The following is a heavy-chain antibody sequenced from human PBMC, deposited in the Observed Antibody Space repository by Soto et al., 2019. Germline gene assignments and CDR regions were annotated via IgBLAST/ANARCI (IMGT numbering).Heavy chain of an antibody. Sequence: SETMSLTCTVSGGSIDSFYWSWIRQSPGKGLEWIGYIYYTGSTVCNPSLKTRVTISLDTSKTQFSLKLRSVTAADTAVYYCARARSAYGHSWGYYGMDDCGQGYTVTV. CDR2: IYYTGST. D-gene: IGHD6-13*01. V-gene: IGHV4-59*01. CDR1: GGSIDSFY. CDR3: ARARSAYGHSWGYYGMDD. J-gene: IGHJ6*02.